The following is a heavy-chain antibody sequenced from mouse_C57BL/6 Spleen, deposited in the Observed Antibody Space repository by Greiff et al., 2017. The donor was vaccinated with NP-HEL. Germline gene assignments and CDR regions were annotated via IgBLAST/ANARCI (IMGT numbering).Heavy chain of an antibody. J-gene: IGHJ2*01. CDR1: GYTFTSYW. CDR3: ARVGALYSNYAY. Sequence: QVQLQQPGAELVKPGASVKLSCKASGYTFTSYWMQWVKQRPGQGLEWIGEIDPSDSYTNYNQKFKGKATLTVDTSSSTAYMQLSSLTSEDSAVDYCARVGALYSNYAYWGQGTTLTVSS. V-gene: IGHV1-50*01. D-gene: IGHD2-5*01. CDR2: IDPSDSYT.